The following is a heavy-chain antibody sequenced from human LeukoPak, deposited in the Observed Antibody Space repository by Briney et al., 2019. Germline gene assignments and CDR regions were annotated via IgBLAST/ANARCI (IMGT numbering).Heavy chain of an antibody. Sequence: SETLSLTCTVSGGSISSYYWSWIRQPPGKGLEWIGYIYYSGSTNYNPSLKSRVTISVDTSKNQFSLKLSSVTAADTAVYYCARDGITFGTFDYWGQGTLVTVSS. J-gene: IGHJ4*02. CDR3: ARDGITFGTFDY. D-gene: IGHD3-16*01. CDR1: GGSISSYY. V-gene: IGHV4-59*01. CDR2: IYYSGST.